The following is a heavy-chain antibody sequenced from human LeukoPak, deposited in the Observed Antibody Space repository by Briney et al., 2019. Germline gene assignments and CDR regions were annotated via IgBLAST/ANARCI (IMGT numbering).Heavy chain of an antibody. CDR2: ISGTGAGT. D-gene: IGHD6-19*01. Sequence: PGGSLRLSCAASGFTFSSYAMSWVRQAPGKGLEWVSAISGTGAGTYCADSVKGRFTISRDNSKNTLYLQMNSLRAEDTAVYFCARRPVAGTGYFDYWGQGALVTVSS. V-gene: IGHV3-23*01. J-gene: IGHJ4*02. CDR1: GFTFSSYA. CDR3: ARRPVAGTGYFDY.